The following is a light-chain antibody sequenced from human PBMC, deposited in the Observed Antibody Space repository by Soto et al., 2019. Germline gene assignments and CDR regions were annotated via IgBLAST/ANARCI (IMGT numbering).Light chain of an antibody. J-gene: IGLJ2*01. Sequence: QTVVTQEPSLTVSPGGTVTLTCASSTGTVTSDNYPSWFQQKPGQAPRALIYSTMDKHSWTPARFSGYLLGGKAALTLSGVQPEDEAEYYCLLYYGGPVVFGGGTKVTVL. CDR2: STM. V-gene: IGLV7-43*01. CDR1: TGTVTSDNY. CDR3: LLYYGGPVV.